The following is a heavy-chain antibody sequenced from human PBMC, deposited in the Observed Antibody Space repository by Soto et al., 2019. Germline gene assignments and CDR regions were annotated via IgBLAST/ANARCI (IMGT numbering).Heavy chain of an antibody. CDR1: GYTFTGYY. D-gene: IGHD3-3*01. V-gene: IGHV1-2*04. J-gene: IGHJ5*02. CDR2: MNPNSGGT. CDR3: ARALLRFNWFDP. Sequence: QVQLVQSGAEVKKPGASVKVSCKASGYTFTGYYMHWVRQAPGQGLVWMGWMNPNSGGTNYAQKFQGWVTMTRDTSISTAYMELSRLRSDDPAVYYCARALLRFNWFDPWGQGTLVTVSS.